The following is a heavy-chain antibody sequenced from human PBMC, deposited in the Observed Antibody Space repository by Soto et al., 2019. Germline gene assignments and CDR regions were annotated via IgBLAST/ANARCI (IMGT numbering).Heavy chain of an antibody. Sequence: QVQLQQWGAGLLKPSETLSLTCAVYGGSFSGYYWSWIRQHPGKGLEWIGEINHSGSTNYNPSLKSRVTISVDTSKNQFSLKLSSVTAADTAVYYCARVSKGWLLPPGFDYWGQGTLVTVSS. D-gene: IGHD3-22*01. CDR1: GGSFSGYY. J-gene: IGHJ4*02. CDR2: INHSGST. V-gene: IGHV4-34*01. CDR3: ARVSKGWLLPPGFDY.